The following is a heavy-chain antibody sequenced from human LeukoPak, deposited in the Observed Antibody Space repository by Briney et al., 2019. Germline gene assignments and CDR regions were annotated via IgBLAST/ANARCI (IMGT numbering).Heavy chain of an antibody. D-gene: IGHD3-3*01. V-gene: IGHV4-59*08. CDR1: VGSTSSYY. CDR3: ARQGFWSGYYTLDY. CDR2: SSYSGSA. Sequence: PSETLSLTCTVSVGSTSSYYWSWIRQPPGKGLEWIGYSSYSGSANYNPSLKSRVTMSVDTSKKQFSLKLSSVTAADTAVYYCARQGFWSGYYTLDYWGQGTLVTVSS. J-gene: IGHJ4*02.